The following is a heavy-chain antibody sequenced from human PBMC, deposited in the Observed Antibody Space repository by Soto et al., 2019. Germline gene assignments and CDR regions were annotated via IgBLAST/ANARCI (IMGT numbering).Heavy chain of an antibody. D-gene: IGHD3-3*01. CDR3: ARAGITIFGVSRYGMDV. J-gene: IGHJ6*02. Sequence: ASVKVSCKASGYTFTSYDINWVRQATGQGLEWMGWMNPNSGNTGYAQKFQGRVTMTRNTSISTAYMELSSLRSEDTAVYYCARAGITIFGVSRYGMDVWGQGPRSPSP. CDR2: MNPNSGNT. V-gene: IGHV1-8*01. CDR1: GYTFTSYD.